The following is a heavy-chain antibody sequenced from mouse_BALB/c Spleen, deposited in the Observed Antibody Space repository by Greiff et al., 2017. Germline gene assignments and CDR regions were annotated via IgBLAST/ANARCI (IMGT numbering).Heavy chain of an antibody. V-gene: IGHV2-9*02. D-gene: IGHD1-1*01. J-gene: IGHJ2*01. Sequence: VKLVESGPGLVAPSQSLSITCTVSGFSLTSYGVHWVRQPPGKGLEWLGVIWAGGSTNYNSALMSRLSISKDNSKSQVFLKMNSLQTDDTAMYYCARDRGFITTVVATDFDYWGQGTTLTVSS. CDR3: ARDRGFITTVVATDFDY. CDR1: GFSLTSYG. CDR2: IWAGGST.